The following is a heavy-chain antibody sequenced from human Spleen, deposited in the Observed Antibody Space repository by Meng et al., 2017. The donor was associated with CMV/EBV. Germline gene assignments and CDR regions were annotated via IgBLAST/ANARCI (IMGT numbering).Heavy chain of an antibody. CDR2: INPSGGST. CDR3: ARDRTGDCSSTSCYNYYYYYGMDV. J-gene: IGHJ6*02. D-gene: IGHD2-2*02. CDR1: GYTFTSYY. V-gene: IGHV1-46*01. Sequence: ASVKVSCKASGYTFTSYYMHWVRQAPGQGLEWMGIINPSGGSTSYAQKFQGRVTITTDESTRTAYMELSSLRSEDTAVYYCARDRTGDCSSTSCYNYYYYYGMDVWGQGTTVTVSS.